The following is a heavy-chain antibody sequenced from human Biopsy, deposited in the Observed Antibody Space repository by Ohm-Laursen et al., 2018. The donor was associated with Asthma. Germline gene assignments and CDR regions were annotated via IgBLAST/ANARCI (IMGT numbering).Heavy chain of an antibody. CDR2: IYSGGTS. J-gene: IGHJ4*02. Sequence: GSLRLSCAASVFTVSRDHMFWVRQAPGKGLEWVSVIYSGGTSHTADSVRGRFTISRDFSKNTLHLQMHSLRAEDTAVYYCARGDSSNWSHYYFDYWGQGTLVTVSS. V-gene: IGHV3-53*01. CDR1: VFTVSRDH. CDR3: ARGDSSNWSHYYFDY. D-gene: IGHD3-22*01.